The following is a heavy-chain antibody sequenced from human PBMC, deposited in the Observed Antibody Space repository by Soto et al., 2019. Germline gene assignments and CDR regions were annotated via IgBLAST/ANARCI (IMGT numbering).Heavy chain of an antibody. CDR3: ERDRIVVVPGAEGVEKWFDP. CDR2: IYHSVST. CDR1: GGSISSSNC. V-gene: IGHV4-4*02. Sequence: SETLSLTCAVSGGSISSSNCWSWVRQPPGKGLEWIGEIYHSVSTNYNPSLKSRVTISVDKSKNQFSLKLSSVTAADTAVYYFERDRIVVVPGAEGVEKWFDPWGQRTLVTVSS. J-gene: IGHJ5*02. D-gene: IGHD2-2*01.